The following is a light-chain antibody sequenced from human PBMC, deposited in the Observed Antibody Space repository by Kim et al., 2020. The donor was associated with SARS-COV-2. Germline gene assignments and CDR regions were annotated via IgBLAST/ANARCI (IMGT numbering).Light chain of an antibody. J-gene: IGLJ3*02. CDR1: SSDVGTYNL. CDR2: EGS. CDR3: CSYAGSSSLV. V-gene: IGLV2-23*01. Sequence: GQSITSSCTGTSSDVGTYNLVSWYQQHPGKAPKLMIYEGSKRPSGVSNRFSGSKSGNTASLTISGLQAEDEAYYYCCSYAGSSSLVFGGGTKVTVL.